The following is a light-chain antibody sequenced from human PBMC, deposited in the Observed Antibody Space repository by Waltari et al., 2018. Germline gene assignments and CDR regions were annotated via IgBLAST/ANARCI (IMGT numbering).Light chain of an antibody. CDR2: DVT. J-gene: IGLJ2*01. CDR3: SSQALDGVVL. V-gene: IGLV2-14*03. CDR1: GSGVGASDY. Sequence: QSALTQPASVSGSPGQSITISCSGIGSGVGASDYVSWYQLHPGKAPQVIIYDVTNRPAGVSPRFSASKSANTASLTISGLQPEDEGDYYCSSQALDGVVLFGGGTKLTVL.